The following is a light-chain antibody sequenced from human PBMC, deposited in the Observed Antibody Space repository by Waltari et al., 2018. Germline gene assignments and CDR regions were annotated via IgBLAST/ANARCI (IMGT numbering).Light chain of an antibody. CDR3: CSYVGAYSWV. CDR1: GSDIGAYNY. Sequence: QSALTQPLSVSGSPGQSVTISCTGTGSDIGAYNYVSWYQQHPDKAPNLTIYDVTERPPGVHDRFYGSKSGNAASLTISGLQAEDEAHYYCCSYVGAYSWVFGGGTDLTVV. J-gene: IGLJ3*02. CDR2: DVT. V-gene: IGLV2-11*01.